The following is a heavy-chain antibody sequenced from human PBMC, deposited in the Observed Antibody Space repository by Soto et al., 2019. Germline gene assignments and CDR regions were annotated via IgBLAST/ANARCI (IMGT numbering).Heavy chain of an antibody. J-gene: IGHJ4*01. CDR1: GFTLSSYE. D-gene: IGHD4-4*01. CDR2: ISSSGSTI. V-gene: IGHV3-48*03. CDR3: AREGVTNYTDYYFDL. Sequence: PGGSLRLSCAASGFTLSSYEMNWVRQAPGKGLEWVSYISSSGSTIYYADSVKGRFTISRDNAKTSLYPQMDSLRPEDTAIYYCAREGVTNYTDYYFDLWGHGALVTVSS.